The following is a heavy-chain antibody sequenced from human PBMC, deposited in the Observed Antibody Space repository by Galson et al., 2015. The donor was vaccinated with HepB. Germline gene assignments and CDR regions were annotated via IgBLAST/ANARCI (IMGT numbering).Heavy chain of an antibody. V-gene: IGHV4-59*01. Sequence: ETLSLTCAVYDGSFSGYYWSWIRQPPGKGLEWIGYIFYSGSTHYNPSLKSRLTMSLDTSKNYFSLKLSSVTAADTAVYYCARQKYYHILTGYYIGPFDIWGQGTMVTVSS. CDR1: DGSFSGYY. J-gene: IGHJ3*02. CDR3: ARQKYYHILTGYYIGPFDI. CDR2: IFYSGST. D-gene: IGHD3-9*01.